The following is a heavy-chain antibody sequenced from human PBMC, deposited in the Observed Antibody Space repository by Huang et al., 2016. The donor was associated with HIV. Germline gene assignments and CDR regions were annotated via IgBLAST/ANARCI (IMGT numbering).Heavy chain of an antibody. V-gene: IGHV4-34*01. CDR3: VREARIGWCGEKMENFQYYYMDV. J-gene: IGHJ6*03. Sequence: QVQLQQWGAGLLKSSETLSLTCAVYGGSFSGHYWSWIRQPPGKGLEWIGDIKPSGNTKYNPTLKSRVTSSVDTSKSQFSLNVESVTAADTAVYYCVREARIGWCGEKMENFQYYYMDVWGEGTTVTVSS. D-gene: IGHD3-10*01. CDR2: IKPSGNT. CDR1: GGSFSGHY.